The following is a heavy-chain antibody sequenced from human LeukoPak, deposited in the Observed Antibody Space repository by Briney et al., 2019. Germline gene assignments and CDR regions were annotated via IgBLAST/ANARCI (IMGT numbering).Heavy chain of an antibody. D-gene: IGHD3-10*01. Sequence: GGSLRLSCAASGFTFSSYWMNWVRQAPGKGLEWVADIKQDGSEKFYVDSVKGRFAISRDNAKNSLYLQMNSLRAEDTAVYYCAKEGAYPIITYDSWGQGTLVAVSS. J-gene: IGHJ5*01. CDR3: AKEGAYPIITYDS. V-gene: IGHV3-7*01. CDR1: GFTFSSYW. CDR2: IKQDGSEK.